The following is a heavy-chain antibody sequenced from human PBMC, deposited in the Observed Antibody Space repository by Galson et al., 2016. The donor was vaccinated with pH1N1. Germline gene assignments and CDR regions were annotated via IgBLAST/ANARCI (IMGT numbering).Heavy chain of an antibody. D-gene: IGHD3-22*01. J-gene: IGHJ4*02. CDR2: ISASGANT. CDR3: VKLDSSGYYYGRFDS. CDR1: GFTFNIFA. Sequence: LRLSCAASGFTFNIFAMSWVRQAPGKGPEWVSSISASGANTNYADPVKGRFTISRDNSKNTLYLQTNSLRAEDTAIYYCVKLDSSGYYYGRFDSWGQGTLVTVSS. V-gene: IGHV3-23*01.